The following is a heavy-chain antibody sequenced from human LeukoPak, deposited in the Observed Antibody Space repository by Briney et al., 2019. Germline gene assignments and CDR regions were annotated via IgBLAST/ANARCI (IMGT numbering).Heavy chain of an antibody. CDR3: AKTLVGATSGPDYYFVS. CDR2: ISGSGNST. Sequence: AGGSLRLSCAASGFTFINYAMTWVRQAPGKGLEWVSAISGSGNSTYYPDSVKGRFSISRDNSKNTLYLQISSLRAEDTAVYYYAKTLVGATSGPDYYFVSWGQGTLVTVSS. CDR1: GFTFINYA. V-gene: IGHV3-23*01. D-gene: IGHD1-26*01. J-gene: IGHJ4*02.